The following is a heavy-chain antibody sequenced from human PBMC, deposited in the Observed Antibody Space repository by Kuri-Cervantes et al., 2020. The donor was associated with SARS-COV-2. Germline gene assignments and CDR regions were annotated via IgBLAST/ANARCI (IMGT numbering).Heavy chain of an antibody. D-gene: IGHD2-2*01. Sequence: GESLKISCAASGFIFSSYGMHWVRQAPGKGLEWVAFIRYDGSNKYYADSVKGRFTISRDNSKNTLYLQMNSLRAEDTAVYYCAKDLEDIVVVPAATVTPLGAFDIWGQGTMVTVSS. CDR3: AKDLEDIVVVPAATVTPLGAFDI. CDR2: IRYDGSNK. J-gene: IGHJ3*02. CDR1: GFIFSSYG. V-gene: IGHV3-30*02.